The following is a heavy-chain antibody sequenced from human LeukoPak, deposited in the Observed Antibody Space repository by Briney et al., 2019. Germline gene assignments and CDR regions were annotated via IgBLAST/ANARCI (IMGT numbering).Heavy chain of an antibody. V-gene: IGHV3-15*01. CDR2: IKSKTHGGTT. D-gene: IGHD6-19*01. J-gene: IGHJ4*02. Sequence: PGGSLRLSCAASGFTVSSNYMSWVRQAPGKGLEWVGRIKSKTHGGTTDYAAPVKGRFTISRDDSKNTLYVQMNSLKTEDTAVYYCTTEQWPPFDYWGQGTLVTVSS. CDR3: TTEQWPPFDY. CDR1: GFTVSSNY.